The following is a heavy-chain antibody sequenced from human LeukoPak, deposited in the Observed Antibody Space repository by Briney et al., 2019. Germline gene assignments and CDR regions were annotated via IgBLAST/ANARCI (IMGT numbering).Heavy chain of an antibody. CDR1: GGSISSYY. J-gene: IGHJ6*03. D-gene: IGHD6-13*01. CDR2: IYTSGST. CDR3: ARDAEQQLIPYYYYYMDV. V-gene: IGHV4-4*07. Sequence: PSETLSLTCTVSGGSISSYYWSWIRQPAGKGLEWIGRIYTSGSTNYNPSLKSRVTMSVDTSKNQFSLKLSSVTATDTAVYYCARDAEQQLIPYYYYYMDVWGKGTTVTVSS.